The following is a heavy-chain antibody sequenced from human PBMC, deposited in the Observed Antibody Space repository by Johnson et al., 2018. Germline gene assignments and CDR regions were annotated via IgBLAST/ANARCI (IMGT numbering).Heavy chain of an antibody. J-gene: IGHJ1*01. D-gene: IGHD2-21*01. CDR3: AKDGVLWGSQYFHH. Sequence: VQLVESGGGLVQPGRSLRLSCAASGFTFDDYAMHWVRQAPGKGLEWVSGISWNSGNIGYADSVKGRFTISRDNAKNSLYLQMNSLRAEDTALYYCAKDGVLWGSQYFHHWGQGTLVIVSS. CDR1: GFTFDDYA. V-gene: IGHV3-9*01. CDR2: ISWNSGNI.